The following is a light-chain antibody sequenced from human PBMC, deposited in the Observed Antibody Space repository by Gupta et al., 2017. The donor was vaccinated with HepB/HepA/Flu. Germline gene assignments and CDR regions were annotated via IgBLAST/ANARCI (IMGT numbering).Light chain of an antibody. CDR1: QSISSY. Sequence: DIQMTQSPSSLSASVGDRVTITCRASQSISSYLNWYQQKPGKAPKLLIYAASRVKSGVPSRFSGSGSGTDFTLTISSRQPEDFATYYCQQRYSTPNTFGQGTKLEIK. CDR3: QQRYSTPNT. J-gene: IGKJ2*01. V-gene: IGKV1-39*01. CDR2: AAS.